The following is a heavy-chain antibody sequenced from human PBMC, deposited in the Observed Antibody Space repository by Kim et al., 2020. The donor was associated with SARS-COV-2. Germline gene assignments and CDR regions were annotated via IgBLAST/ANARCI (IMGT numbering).Heavy chain of an antibody. V-gene: IGHV3-11*03. Sequence: GGSLRLSCAASGFTFSDYYMSWIRQAPGKGLEWVSYISSSSSYTNYADSVKGRFTISRDNAKNSLYLQMNSLRGEDTDVYYCASYKWKRGNFFSLNYYYYNGMDVWGQGTTVTVSS. D-gene: IGHD1-20*01. CDR3: ASYKWKRGNFFSLNYYYYNGMDV. CDR1: GFTFSDYY. CDR2: ISSSSSYT. J-gene: IGHJ6*02.